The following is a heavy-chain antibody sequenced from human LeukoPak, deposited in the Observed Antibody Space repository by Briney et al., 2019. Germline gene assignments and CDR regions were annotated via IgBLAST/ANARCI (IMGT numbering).Heavy chain of an antibody. V-gene: IGHV3-23*01. D-gene: IGHD1-26*01. CDR3: AKEHVEEWGLLFYFDD. CDR2: ISGSGGGT. Sequence: GGSLRLSCAASGFTFSSYAMSWVRQAPGKGLEWVSAISGSGGGTYYADSVKGRFTISRDNSKNTLYLQMNSLRAEDTAVYYFAKEHVEEWGLLFYFDDWGQGTLVTVSS. CDR1: GFTFSSYA. J-gene: IGHJ4*02.